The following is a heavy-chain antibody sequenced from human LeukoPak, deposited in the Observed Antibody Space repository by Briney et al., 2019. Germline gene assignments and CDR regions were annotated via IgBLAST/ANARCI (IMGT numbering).Heavy chain of an antibody. J-gene: IGHJ4*02. CDR2: MNSNSGNT. CDR3: ARGRGGTVVRGYLDY. D-gene: IGHD3-10*01. CDR1: GYTFTNYD. Sequence: GASVKVSCKASGYTFTNYDIMWVRQATGQGPEWMGWMNSNSGNTGYAQKFQGRVTMTRDTSINTAYMELHSPTSEDTAVYYCARGRGGTVVRGYLDYWGQGTLVTVSS. V-gene: IGHV1-8*01.